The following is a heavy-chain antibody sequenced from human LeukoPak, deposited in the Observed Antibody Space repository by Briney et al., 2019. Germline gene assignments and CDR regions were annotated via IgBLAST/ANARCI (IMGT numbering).Heavy chain of an antibody. CDR1: GFTFSSHW. CDR2: INSDGSTT. V-gene: IGHV3-74*01. CDR3: ARTYYDILTGYYNEFDY. Sequence: GGSLRLSCAASGFTFSSHWMHWVRQAPGKGLVWVSRINSDGSTTIYADSVKGRFTISRDNAKNTVYLQMNSLRAEDTAVYYCARTYYDILTGYYNEFDYWGQGTLVTVSS. J-gene: IGHJ4*02. D-gene: IGHD3-9*01.